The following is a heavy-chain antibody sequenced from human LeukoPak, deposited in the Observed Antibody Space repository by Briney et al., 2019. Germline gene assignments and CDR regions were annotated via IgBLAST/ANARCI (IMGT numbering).Heavy chain of an antibody. J-gene: IGHJ6*02. CDR1: GFTFSGSA. D-gene: IGHD3-10*01. Sequence: GGSLGLFCGASGFTFSGSAMHWVRQASGKGLEWVGRIRSKANNYATAYAASVKGRFTISRDDSKNTAYLQMNSLKTEDTAVYYCTRHVVTMVRGYYGMDVWGQGTTVTVSS. CDR3: TRHVVTMVRGYYGMDV. CDR2: IRSKANNYAT. V-gene: IGHV3-73*01.